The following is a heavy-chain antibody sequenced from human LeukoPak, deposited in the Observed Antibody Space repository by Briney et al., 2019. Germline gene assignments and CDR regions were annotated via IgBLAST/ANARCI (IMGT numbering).Heavy chain of an antibody. J-gene: IGHJ4*02. D-gene: IGHD6-13*01. CDR3: ARGSWYNVY. V-gene: IGHV3-7*04. CDR1: GFTFSSHW. CDR2: IKQDGSEK. Sequence: GGSLRLSCAASGFTFSSHWMSWVRQAPGKGLEWVANIKQDGSEKYYVDSVKGRFTISRDNAKNSLYLQMNSLRAEDTAVYYCARGSWYNVYWGQGTLVTVSS.